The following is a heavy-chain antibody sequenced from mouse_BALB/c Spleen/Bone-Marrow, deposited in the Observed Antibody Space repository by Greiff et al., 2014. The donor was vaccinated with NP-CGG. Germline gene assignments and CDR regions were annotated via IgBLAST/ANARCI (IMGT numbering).Heavy chain of an antibody. CDR2: ISDGGGYT. Sequence: EVQLVQSGGGLVKPGGSLKLSCAASGFTFSDYYMYWVRQTPEKRLEWVATISDGGGYTYYPDSVWGRFTISRDNAKNNLYLQMSSLKSEDTAMYYCARSGKRFGAMDYWGQGTSVTVFS. CDR1: GFTFSDYY. V-gene: IGHV5-4*02. CDR3: ARSGKRFGAMDY. J-gene: IGHJ4*01. D-gene: IGHD3-1*01.